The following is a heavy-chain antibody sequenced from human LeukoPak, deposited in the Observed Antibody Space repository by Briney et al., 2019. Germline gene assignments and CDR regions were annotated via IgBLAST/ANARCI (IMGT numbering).Heavy chain of an antibody. CDR1: GYHFPNYW. D-gene: IGHD3-16*01. V-gene: IGHV5-51*01. Sequence: GESPKISCKASGYHFPNYWIGWVRQMPGQGPEWIAIIHPSDSDTRYNPSFQGRVTISAGTSISTAYLQWSSLKASDTAMYYCARQLDRCPSFGYWGQGTLVTVSS. CDR2: IHPSDSDT. J-gene: IGHJ4*02. CDR3: ARQLDRCPSFGY.